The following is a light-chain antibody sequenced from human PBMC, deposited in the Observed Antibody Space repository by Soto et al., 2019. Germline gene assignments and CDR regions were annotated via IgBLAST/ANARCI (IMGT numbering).Light chain of an antibody. CDR1: DSNIGRYS. CDR3: SGWDGSLNGYV. J-gene: IGLJ1*01. V-gene: IGLV1-44*01. CDR2: SNN. Sequence: QSVLTQPPSASGTPGQRVTISCSGSDSNIGRYSVNSYQQLPGTAPNVLIYSNNQRPSGVPARLSGGKTGTSAALPISWRQSDEEADYYCSGWDGSLNGYVFGTGTKVTVL.